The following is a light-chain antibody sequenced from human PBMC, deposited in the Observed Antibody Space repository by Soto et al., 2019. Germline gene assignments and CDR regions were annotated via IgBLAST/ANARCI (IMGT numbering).Light chain of an antibody. V-gene: IGLV2-14*01. Sequence: QSVLTQPASVSGSPGQSITISCTGTSSDGGGYNYVSWYQQHPGKAPKLMIYDVSNRPSGVSNRFSGSKSGNTASLTISGLQAEDEADYYCSSYTSSSTRLFGGGTKLTVL. CDR1: SSDGGGYNY. CDR2: DVS. J-gene: IGLJ2*01. CDR3: SSYTSSSTRL.